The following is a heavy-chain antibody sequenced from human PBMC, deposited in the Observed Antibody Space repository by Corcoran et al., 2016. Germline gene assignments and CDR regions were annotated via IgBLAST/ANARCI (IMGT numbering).Heavy chain of an antibody. CDR1: GFTFSSYA. CDR3: AKDHVQGLIVGAPSWFDP. Sequence: EVQLLETGGGLVQPGGSLRLSCAASGFTFSSYAMSWVRQAPGKGLEWVSAISGSGGSTYYADSVKGRFTISRDNSKNTLYLQRNSLRAEDTAVYYCAKDHVQGLIVGAPSWFDPWGQGTLVTVSS. D-gene: IGHD1-26*01. J-gene: IGHJ5*02. V-gene: IGHV3-23*01. CDR2: ISGSGGST.